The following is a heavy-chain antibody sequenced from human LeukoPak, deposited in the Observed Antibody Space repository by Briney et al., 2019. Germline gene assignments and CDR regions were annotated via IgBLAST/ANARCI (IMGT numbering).Heavy chain of an antibody. J-gene: IGHJ3*02. V-gene: IGHV3-7*01. Sequence: PGGSLSLSCAVSGFTFSGYWMSWVRQAPGNGLEWVATINEDGSEKYYVVSVKGRFTISRDNAKNSLYLQMNSLRAEDTTLYYCARGFDGRSGFDIWGQGTMVTVSS. D-gene: IGHD3-10*01. CDR2: INEDGSEK. CDR3: ARGFDGRSGFDI. CDR1: GFTFSGYW.